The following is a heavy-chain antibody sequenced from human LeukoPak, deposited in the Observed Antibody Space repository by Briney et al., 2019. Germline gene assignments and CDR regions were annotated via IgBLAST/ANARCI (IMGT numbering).Heavy chain of an antibody. V-gene: IGHV4-59*08. CDR3: ARHPFQYPFDH. CDR2: IYHSGHT. D-gene: IGHD2/OR15-2a*01. Sequence: PSETLSLTCTVSGASVSSDYWSWIRQAPGKGLEWIGYIYHSGHTMSNPSLKRRVSLSLDTSNNQFSLKLSSVTAADTPVYYCARHPFQYPFDHWGQGTVVSVSS. CDR1: GASVSSDY. J-gene: IGHJ5*02.